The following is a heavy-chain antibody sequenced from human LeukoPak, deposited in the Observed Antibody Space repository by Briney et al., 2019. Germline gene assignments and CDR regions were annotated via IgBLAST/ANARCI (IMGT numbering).Heavy chain of an antibody. CDR2: VYYTGST. CDR1: GPSVTSGGFY. D-gene: IGHD3-10*01. V-gene: IGHV4-39*01. CDR3: ARHSGSGSLSRPFDP. J-gene: IGHJ5*02. Sequence: PSETLSLTCSVSGPSVTSGGFYWGWLRQPPGKGLEWIATVYYTGSTYYNPSLKSRVTISIDTSKSQFSLSLRSLIAADTAVYYCARHSGSGSLSRPFDPWGQGTLVTVSS.